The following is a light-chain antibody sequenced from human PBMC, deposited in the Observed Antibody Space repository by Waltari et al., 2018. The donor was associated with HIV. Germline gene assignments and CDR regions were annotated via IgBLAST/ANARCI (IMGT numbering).Light chain of an antibody. Sequence: QSVLAQPPSASGTPGQRVTISCSARTSNIGGNTVSWSQQLPGTAPNLNISSNNERPAGVPDRLSGSTSGTSASLVISGLQSEDEADYYCAAWDDSLKGGAFGTGTKVTVL. CDR1: TSNIGGNT. V-gene: IGLV1-44*01. CDR3: AAWDDSLKGGA. CDR2: SNN. J-gene: IGLJ1*01.